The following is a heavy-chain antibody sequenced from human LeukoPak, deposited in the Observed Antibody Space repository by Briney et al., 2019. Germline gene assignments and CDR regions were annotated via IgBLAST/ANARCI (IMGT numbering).Heavy chain of an antibody. V-gene: IGHV3-21*01. J-gene: IGHJ5*02. CDR3: ARGSGRYDYVWGSYRSNWFDP. CDR1: GFSFRSYN. D-gene: IGHD3-16*02. CDR2: ISSSSSYI. Sequence: GGSLRLSCAASGFSFRSYNMNWVRQAPGKGLEWVSSISSSSSYIYHADSVKGRFTISRDNAKNSLYLQMNSLRAEDTAVYYCARGSGRYDYVWGSYRSNWFDPWGQGTLVTVSS.